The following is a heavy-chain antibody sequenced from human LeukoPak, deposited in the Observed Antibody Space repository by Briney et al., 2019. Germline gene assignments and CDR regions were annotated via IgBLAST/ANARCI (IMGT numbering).Heavy chain of an antibody. V-gene: IGHV3-11*04. D-gene: IGHD1-20*01. Sequence: GGSLRLSCAASGFTLSDYYMSWIRQAPGKGLEWVSYISSSGSPIYYADSVKGRFTISRDNAKNSLYLQMNSLRAEDTAVYYCARDVLMGVTGYWGQGTLVTVSS. CDR2: ISSSGSPI. CDR1: GFTLSDYY. CDR3: ARDVLMGVTGY. J-gene: IGHJ4*02.